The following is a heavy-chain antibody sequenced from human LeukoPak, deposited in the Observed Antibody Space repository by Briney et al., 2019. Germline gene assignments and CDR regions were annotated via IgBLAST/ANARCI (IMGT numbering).Heavy chain of an antibody. V-gene: IGHV3-66*01. CDR3: ARVKVGTTYWFDP. J-gene: IGHJ5*02. CDR1: GFTFNYNY. D-gene: IGHD1-26*01. CDR2: IYSGGST. Sequence: GGSLRLSCAASGFTFNYNYMSWVRQAPGKGLEWVSVIYSGGSTYYADSVKGRFTISRDNSKNTVDLQMNSLRGEDTAVYYCARVKVGTTYWFDPWGQGTLVTVSS.